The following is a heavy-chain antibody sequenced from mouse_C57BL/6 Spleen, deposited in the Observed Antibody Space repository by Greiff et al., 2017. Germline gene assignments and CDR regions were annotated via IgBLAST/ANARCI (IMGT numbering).Heavy chain of an antibody. CDR2: ISDGGSYT. V-gene: IGHV5-4*01. CDR3: ARAAVVALYYFDY. Sequence: VQLKESGGGLVKPGGSLKLSCAASGFTFSSYAMSWVRQTPEKRLEWVATISDGGSYTYYPDNVQGRFTISSDNAKNNLYLQMSHLKSEDTAMYYCARAAVVALYYFDYWGQGTTLTVSS. D-gene: IGHD1-1*01. CDR1: GFTFSSYA. J-gene: IGHJ2*01.